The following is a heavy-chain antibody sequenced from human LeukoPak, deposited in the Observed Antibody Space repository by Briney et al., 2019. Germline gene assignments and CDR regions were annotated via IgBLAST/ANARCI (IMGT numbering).Heavy chain of an antibody. Sequence: PGGSLRLSCAASGFTFSSYGMSWVRQAPGKGLEWVSGINWNSGTIGYADSVKGRFTISRDNAKNSLSLQMNSLRAEDMALYYCAKAGGYSSSSLAFFDYWGQGTLVTVSS. J-gene: IGHJ4*02. D-gene: IGHD6-6*01. CDR2: INWNSGTI. CDR1: GFTFSSYG. V-gene: IGHV3-9*03. CDR3: AKAGGYSSSSLAFFDY.